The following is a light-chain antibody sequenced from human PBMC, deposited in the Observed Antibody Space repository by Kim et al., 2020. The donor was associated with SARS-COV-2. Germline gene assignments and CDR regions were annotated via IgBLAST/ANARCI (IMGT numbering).Light chain of an antibody. Sequence: DIQMTQSPSSLSASVGDRVTITCQASQDISNYLNWYQQKPGKAPKLLIYDASNLETGVPSRFSGSGSGTDFTFTISSLQPEDIATYYCKQYDNLPPKVTFGQGTRLEIK. J-gene: IGKJ5*01. CDR2: DAS. CDR1: QDISNY. CDR3: KQYDNLPPKVT. V-gene: IGKV1-33*01.